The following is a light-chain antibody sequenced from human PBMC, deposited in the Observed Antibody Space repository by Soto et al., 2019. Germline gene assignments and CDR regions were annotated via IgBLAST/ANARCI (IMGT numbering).Light chain of an antibody. CDR2: GAS. CDR1: QSVSSN. Sequence: EIVMTQSPATLSVSPGERATLSCRASQSVSSNLAWYQQKPGQAPRLLIYGASTRATGFPARFSGSGSGTEFTLTISSLQSEDFAVYYCQQYNNWTWTFGQGTKVEIK. CDR3: QQYNNWTWT. V-gene: IGKV3-15*01. J-gene: IGKJ1*01.